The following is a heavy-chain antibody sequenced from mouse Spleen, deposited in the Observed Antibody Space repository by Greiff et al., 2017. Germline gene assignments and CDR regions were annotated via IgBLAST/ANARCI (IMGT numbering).Heavy chain of an antibody. Sequence: EVKLVESGGGLVKLGGSLKLSCAASGFTFSSYAMSWVRQTPEKRLEWVATISSGGGNTYYPDSVKGRFTISRDNAKNTLYLQMSSLKSEDTAMYYCARRGPYFDYWGQGTTLTVSS. CDR1: GFTFSSYA. CDR3: ARRGPYFDY. CDR2: ISSGGGNT. V-gene: IGHV5-9*04. J-gene: IGHJ2*01.